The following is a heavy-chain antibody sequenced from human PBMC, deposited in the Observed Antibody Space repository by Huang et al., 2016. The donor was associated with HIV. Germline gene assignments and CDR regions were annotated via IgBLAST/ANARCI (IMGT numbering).Heavy chain of an antibody. CDR1: GGSISSSSYY. V-gene: IGHV4-39*01. Sequence: QLQLQESGPGLVKPSETLSLTCTVSGGSISSSSYYWGWIRQPPGKGLEWIGSIYYSGNTYYNPALKSRVTISVETSKNQFSLKLSSVTAADTAVYYCARLLYRYYFDYWGQGTLVTVSS. CDR3: ARLLYRYYFDY. CDR2: IYYSGNT. J-gene: IGHJ4*02. D-gene: IGHD1-26*01.